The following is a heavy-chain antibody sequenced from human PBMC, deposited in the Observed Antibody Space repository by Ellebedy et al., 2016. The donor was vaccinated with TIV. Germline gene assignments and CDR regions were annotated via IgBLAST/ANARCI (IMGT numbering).Heavy chain of an antibody. V-gene: IGHV3-23*01. J-gene: IGHJ5*02. CDR3: AREIRWNWFDP. CDR1: RFTFTNYA. Sequence: GESLKISCAASRFTFTNYAMNWVRQTPGKALEWVSAISGRGGTTYYADSVKGRFSISRDNAKNSLYLQMNSLRAEDTAVYYCAREIRWNWFDPWGQGTLVTVSS. D-gene: IGHD2-15*01. CDR2: ISGRGGTT.